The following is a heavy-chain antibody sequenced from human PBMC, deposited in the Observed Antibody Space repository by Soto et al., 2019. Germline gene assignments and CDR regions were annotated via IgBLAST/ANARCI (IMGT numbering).Heavy chain of an antibody. CDR3: ARDQGTYYYDSRGYTPYWYFDL. CDR1: VFTFSSYE. CDR2: ISSSGSTI. V-gene: IGHV3-48*03. J-gene: IGHJ2*01. D-gene: IGHD3-22*01. Sequence: GTLRLSCPASVFTFSSYEMNWVRQAPGTGLEWVSYISSSGSTIYYADAVKGRFTISRDNAKNSLYLQMNSLRAEDTAVYYCARDQGTYYYDSRGYTPYWYFDLWGRGTLVTVSS.